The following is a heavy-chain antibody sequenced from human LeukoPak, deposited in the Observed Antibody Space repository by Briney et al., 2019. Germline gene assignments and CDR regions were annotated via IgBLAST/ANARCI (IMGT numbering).Heavy chain of an antibody. D-gene: IGHD5-24*01. CDR3: ARGGQSEASFFDI. Sequence: SETLSLTCAVYGGSFSGYYWSWIRQPPGKGLEWIGEINHSGSTNYNASLESRVTISVDTFKNQFSLKLSSVTAADTAVYYCARGGQSEASFFDIWGQGTMVTVSS. CDR2: INHSGST. CDR1: GGSFSGYY. V-gene: IGHV4-34*01. J-gene: IGHJ3*02.